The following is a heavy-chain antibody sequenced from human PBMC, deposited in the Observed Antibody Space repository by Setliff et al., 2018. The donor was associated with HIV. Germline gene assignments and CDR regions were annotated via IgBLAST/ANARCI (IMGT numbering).Heavy chain of an antibody. CDR1: GFMFSDRW. J-gene: IGHJ4*02. CDR3: AGSRGYFVQAD. D-gene: IGHD6-25*01. Sequence: GSLRLSCVASGFMFSDRWMSWVRQAPGKGLEWVANIHKNGNEKYYVDSVKGRFSISRDNPRTLVYLQMNSLRAEDTAVYYCAGSRGYFVQADWGQGSLVTVSS. CDR2: IHKNGNEK. V-gene: IGHV3-7*01.